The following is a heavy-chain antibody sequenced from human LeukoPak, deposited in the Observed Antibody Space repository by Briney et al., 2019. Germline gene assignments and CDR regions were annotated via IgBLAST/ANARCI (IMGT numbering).Heavy chain of an antibody. CDR1: GFTFSSDG. J-gene: IGHJ4*01. V-gene: IGHV3-30*02. D-gene: IGHD3-16*01. CDR2: IRYAGSNK. CDR3: AKDVVRLGGLFHYFDY. Sequence: GGSLRLSCVPSGFTFSSDGMHWVRQAPGKGLEWVAFIRYAGSNKYYADSVKGRFTISRDNSKNTVYLKMNSLKSEDTAVYYGAKDVVRLGGLFHYFDYWGHGTLVTVA.